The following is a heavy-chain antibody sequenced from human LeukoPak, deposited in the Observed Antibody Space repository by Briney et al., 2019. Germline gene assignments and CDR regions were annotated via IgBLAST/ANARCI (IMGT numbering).Heavy chain of an antibody. CDR1: GGSISSYY. D-gene: IGHD5-18*01. J-gene: IGHJ4*02. CDR2: IYYSGST. Sequence: SSETLSLTCTVSGGSISSYYWSWIRQPPGKGLEWIGYIYYSGSTNYNPSLKSRVTISVDTSKNQFSLKLSSVTAADTAVYYCAIYSYVFENFDYWGQGTLVTVSS. CDR3: AIYSYVFENFDY. V-gene: IGHV4-59*01.